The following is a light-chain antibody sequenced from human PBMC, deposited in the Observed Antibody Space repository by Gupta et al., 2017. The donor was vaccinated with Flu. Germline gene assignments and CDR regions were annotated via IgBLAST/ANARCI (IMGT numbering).Light chain of an antibody. V-gene: IGLV1-44*01. J-gene: IGLJ3*02. CDR1: SSNIGSNT. Sequence: QSVLTQPPSASGTPGQRVTISCSGSSSNIGSNTVNWYQQLPGTAPILLIYSNNQRPSEVPDRFSGSKSGTSASLAISGLQSEDEADYYCAAWDDSLNGRGVFGGGTKLTVL. CDR2: SNN. CDR3: AAWDDSLNGRGV.